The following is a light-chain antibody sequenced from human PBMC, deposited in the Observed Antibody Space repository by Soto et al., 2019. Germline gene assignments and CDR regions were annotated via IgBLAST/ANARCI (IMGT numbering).Light chain of an antibody. CDR1: SSNIGSNY. Sequence: QSVLTQPPSASGTPGQRVTISCSGSSSNIGSNYVYWYQQLPGTAPKLLIHTNDQRPSGVPDRFSGSKSGTSASLAISGLRSEDEADYYCAAWDDSLRGWVFGGGTKVTVL. CDR2: TND. V-gene: IGLV1-47*02. J-gene: IGLJ3*02. CDR3: AAWDDSLRGWV.